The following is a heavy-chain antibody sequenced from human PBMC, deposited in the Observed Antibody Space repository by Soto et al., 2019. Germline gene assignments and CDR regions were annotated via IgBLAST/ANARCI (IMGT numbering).Heavy chain of an antibody. CDR3: ARHPERIAEIGWFDP. V-gene: IGHV3-48*01. CDR1: GFTFSSYS. CDR2: ISSSSSTI. Sequence: EVQLVESGGGLVQPGGSLRLSCAASGFTFSSYSMNWVRQAPGKGLEWVSYISSSSSTIYYADSVKGRFTIFRDNAKNSLYLQMNSLRAEYTAVYYCARHPERIAEIGWFDPWGQGTLVTVSS. D-gene: IGHD6-13*01. J-gene: IGHJ5*02.